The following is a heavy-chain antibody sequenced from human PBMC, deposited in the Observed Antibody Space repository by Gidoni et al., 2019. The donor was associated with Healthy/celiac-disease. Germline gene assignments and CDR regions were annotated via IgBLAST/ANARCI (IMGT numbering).Heavy chain of an antibody. CDR3: AKDRSGYYSYYFDY. J-gene: IGHJ4*02. CDR2: ISWNSGSI. Sequence: EVQLVESGGGLVQPGRSLRLSCAASGFPFDDYAMHWVRQAPGKGLEWVSGISWNSGSIGYADSVKGRFTISRDNAKNSLYLQMNSLRAEDTALYYCAKDRSGYYSYYFDYWGQGTLVTVSS. D-gene: IGHD3-22*01. CDR1: GFPFDDYA. V-gene: IGHV3-9*01.